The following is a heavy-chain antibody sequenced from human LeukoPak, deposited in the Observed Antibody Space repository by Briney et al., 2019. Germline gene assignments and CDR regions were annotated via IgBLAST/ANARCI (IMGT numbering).Heavy chain of an antibody. D-gene: IGHD1-26*01. Sequence: SETLSLTCAVYGGSFSGYYWSWIRQPPGKGLEWIGEINHSGSTNYNPSLKSRVTISVDTSKNQFSLKLSSVTAADTAVYYCARVGARFDIWGQGTMVTVSS. V-gene: IGHV4-34*01. J-gene: IGHJ3*02. CDR1: GGSFSGYY. CDR2: INHSGST. CDR3: ARVGARFDI.